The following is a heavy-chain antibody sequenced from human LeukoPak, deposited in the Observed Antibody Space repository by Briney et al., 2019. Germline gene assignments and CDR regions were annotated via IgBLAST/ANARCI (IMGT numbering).Heavy chain of an antibody. Sequence: SETLSLTCTVSGGSINDHAWCWIRQPPGRGLEWIGCVYYTGSSEYNASLKSRLTISTDTSNNQLSLKVTSVTAADTAIYSCARLSRIATAGAYSYHSLDIWGQGATVTVSS. J-gene: IGHJ6*02. CDR2: VYYTGSS. CDR3: ARLSRIATAGAYSYHSLDI. V-gene: IGHV4-59*11. CDR1: GGSINDHA. D-gene: IGHD6-13*01.